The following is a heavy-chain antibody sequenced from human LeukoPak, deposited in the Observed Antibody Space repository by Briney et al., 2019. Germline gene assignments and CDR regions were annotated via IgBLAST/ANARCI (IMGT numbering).Heavy chain of an antibody. D-gene: IGHD3-16*01. CDR3: ARDMGIRGSQFLLIY. Sequence: GGSLRLSCAASGFTFDDYGMSWVRQAPGKGLEWVSGINWKGDTTGYADSVKGRFIISRDNAKNSLYLEMNSLRAEDTALYYCARDMGIRGSQFLLIYWGQGTLVTVSS. CDR1: GFTFDDYG. CDR2: INWKGDTT. J-gene: IGHJ4*02. V-gene: IGHV3-20*04.